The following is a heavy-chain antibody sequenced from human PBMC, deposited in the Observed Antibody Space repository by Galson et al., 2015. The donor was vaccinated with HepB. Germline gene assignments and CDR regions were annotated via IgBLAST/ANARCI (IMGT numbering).Heavy chain of an antibody. CDR3: ARASGYDFWSGYYSARKPYYFDY. Sequence: SVKVSCKASGYTFTSYYMHWVRQAPGQGLEWMGIINPSGGSTSYAQKFQGRVTMTRDTSTSTVYMELSSLRSEDTAVYYCARASGYDFWSGYYSARKPYYFDYWGQGTLVTVSS. D-gene: IGHD3-3*01. J-gene: IGHJ4*02. CDR1: GYTFTSYY. V-gene: IGHV1-46*01. CDR2: INPSGGST.